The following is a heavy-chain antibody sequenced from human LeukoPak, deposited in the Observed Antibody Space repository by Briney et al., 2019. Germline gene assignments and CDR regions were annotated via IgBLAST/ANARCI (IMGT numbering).Heavy chain of an antibody. CDR2: ISSSHSTI. CDR1: GFRLNGYY. D-gene: IGHD3-10*01. J-gene: IGHJ4*02. CDR3: ARLYYQLLPYFDY. V-gene: IGHV3-11*04. Sequence: GGPLRLSCAASGFRLNGYYMSWIRQAPGKGLEWIGYISSSHSTIYYADSMKGRFTISRDNAENTLYLQMINLRTEDTAVYYCARLYYQLLPYFDYWGQGTLVTVAS.